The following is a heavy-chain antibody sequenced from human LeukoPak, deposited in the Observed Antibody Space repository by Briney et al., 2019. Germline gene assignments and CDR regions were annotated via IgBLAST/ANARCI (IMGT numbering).Heavy chain of an antibody. J-gene: IGHJ6*02. V-gene: IGHV1-46*01. CDR3: ARQGIVVVPAAIRYYYGMDV. CDR2: INPSGDST. Sequence: ASVKVSCKASGYTFTSYYMHWVRQAPGQGLEWMGIINPSGDSTSYAQKFQGRVTMTRDTSTSTVYMELSSLRSEDTAVYYCARQGIVVVPAAIRYYYGMDVWGQGTTVTVSS. D-gene: IGHD2-2*02. CDR1: GYTFTSYY.